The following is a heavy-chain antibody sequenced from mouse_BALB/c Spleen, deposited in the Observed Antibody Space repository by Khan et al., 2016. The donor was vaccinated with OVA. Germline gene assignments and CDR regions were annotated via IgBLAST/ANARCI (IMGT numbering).Heavy chain of an antibody. D-gene: IGHD1-1*01. CDR1: GFTFSTYA. V-gene: IGHV5-9-3*01. Sequence: EVELVESGGDLVKPGGSLKLSCSASGFTFSTYAMSWVRQTPEKRLEWVATISSGGDYIYYPDSVKGRFTISRDNAKNTLYLQMSRLRSEDTAMYYYARHNYGPFAYWGQGTLVTVSA. CDR3: ARHNYGPFAY. CDR2: ISSGGDYI. J-gene: IGHJ3*01.